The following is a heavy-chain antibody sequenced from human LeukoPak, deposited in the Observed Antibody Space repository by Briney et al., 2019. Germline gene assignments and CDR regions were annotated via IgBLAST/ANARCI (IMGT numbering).Heavy chain of an antibody. CDR3: ARAGIAAAGKGNAFGI. CDR2: IYTTGST. J-gene: IGHJ3*02. CDR1: GGSVSSYY. D-gene: IGHD6-13*01. V-gene: IGHV4-4*07. Sequence: PSETLSLTCTVSGGSVSSYYWSWVRQAAGQGLEWIGRIYTTGSTNYNPSLKSRVTVSLDTSKNQFSLKLSSVTAADTAVYYCARAGIAAAGKGNAFGIWGQGTMVTVSS.